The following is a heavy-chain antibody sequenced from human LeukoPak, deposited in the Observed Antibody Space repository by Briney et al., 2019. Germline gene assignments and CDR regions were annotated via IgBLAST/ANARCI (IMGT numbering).Heavy chain of an antibody. CDR3: ARIVAISPPDAFDI. CDR1: GYTLTGYY. Sequence: SVKVTCKASGYTLTGYYMHWVRQAPGQGLEWMGWINPNSGGTNYAQKFQGRVTMTRDTSISTAYMELSRLRSDDTAVYYCARIVAISPPDAFDIWGQGTMVTVSS. J-gene: IGHJ3*02. D-gene: IGHD5-12*01. CDR2: INPNSGGT. V-gene: IGHV1-2*02.